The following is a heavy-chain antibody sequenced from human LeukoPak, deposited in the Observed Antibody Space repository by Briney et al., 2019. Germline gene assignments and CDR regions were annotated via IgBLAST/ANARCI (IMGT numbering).Heavy chain of an antibody. CDR2: IYYSGST. J-gene: IGHJ4*02. Sequence: SETLSLTCTVSGGSISSYYWSWIRQPPGKGLEWIGYIYYSGSTNYNPALKSRVTISVDTSKNQFSLKLSSVTAADTAVYYCAREAAAGTVDYWGQGTLVTVSS. CDR3: AREAAAGTVDY. CDR1: GGSISSYY. D-gene: IGHD6-13*01. V-gene: IGHV4-59*01.